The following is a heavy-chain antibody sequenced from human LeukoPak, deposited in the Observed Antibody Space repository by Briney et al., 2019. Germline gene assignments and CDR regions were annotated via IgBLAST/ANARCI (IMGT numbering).Heavy chain of an antibody. CDR2: INPNSGGT. D-gene: IGHD4-17*01. V-gene: IGHV1-2*02. CDR1: GYTFTGYY. CDR3: ASDYGDYLRWFDP. Sequence: GASVKVSCKASGYTFTGYYMHWVRQAPGQGLEWMGWINPNSGGTKYAQNFQGRVTMTRDTSISTAYMELSRLTSDDTAVYYCASDYGDYLRWFDPWGQGTLVTVSS. J-gene: IGHJ5*02.